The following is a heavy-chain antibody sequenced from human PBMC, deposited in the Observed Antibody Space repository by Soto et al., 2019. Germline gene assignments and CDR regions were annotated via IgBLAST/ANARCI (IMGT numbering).Heavy chain of an antibody. CDR2: ISGSGGST. V-gene: IGHV3-23*01. D-gene: IGHD4-17*01. J-gene: IGHJ6*03. CDR3: AKDALTVTTLTYYYYYMDV. Sequence: GGSLRLFCAASGFTFSSYAMSWVRQAPGKGLEWVSAISGSGGSTYYADSVKGRFTISRDNSKNTLYLQMNSLRAEDTAVYYCAKDALTVTTLTYYYYYMDVWGKGTTVTVSS. CDR1: GFTFSSYA.